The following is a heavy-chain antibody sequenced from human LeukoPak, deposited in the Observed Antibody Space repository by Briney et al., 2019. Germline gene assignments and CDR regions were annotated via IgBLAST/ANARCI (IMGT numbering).Heavy chain of an antibody. CDR3: ARVGAAGIRGSDY. Sequence: ASVKVSCKASGYSFSIFGVTWVRQAPGQGLEWMGSISAYNGKTNYAQKFQGRVTMTTDTSTSTAYMELRSLRSDDTAVYYCARVGAAGIRGSDYWGQGTLVTVSS. J-gene: IGHJ4*02. CDR2: ISAYNGKT. CDR1: GYSFSIFG. V-gene: IGHV1-18*01. D-gene: IGHD6-13*01.